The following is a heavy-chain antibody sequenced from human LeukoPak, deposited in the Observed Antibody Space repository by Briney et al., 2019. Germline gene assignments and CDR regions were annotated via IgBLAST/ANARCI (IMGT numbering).Heavy chain of an antibody. CDR3: ARHERISGSGYYLDY. Sequence: SETLSLTCTVSGASISSYYWSWLRQSPGKGLEWIGFIHYSASANYNPSLATRVTTSLDTSKNQFSLKLNSVAAADTAVYYCARHERISGSGYYLDYWGQGTLVTVSS. V-gene: IGHV4-59*08. D-gene: IGHD3-22*01. CDR1: GASISSYY. J-gene: IGHJ4*02. CDR2: IHYSASA.